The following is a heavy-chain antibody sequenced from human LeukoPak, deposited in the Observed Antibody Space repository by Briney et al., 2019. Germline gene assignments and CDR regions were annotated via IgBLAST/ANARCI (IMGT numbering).Heavy chain of an antibody. J-gene: IGHJ4*02. D-gene: IGHD5-12*01. CDR3: TRGYVGIDY. V-gene: IGHV3-74*01. Sequence: PGGSLRLSCAASGFTFSGYWMHWVRQAPGKGLVWVSRINTDGSSTSYADSVKGRFTISRDSAKNTLFLQMNSLRAEDTAVYYCTRGYVGIDYWGQGTLVTVSS. CDR1: GFTFSGYW. CDR2: INTDGSST.